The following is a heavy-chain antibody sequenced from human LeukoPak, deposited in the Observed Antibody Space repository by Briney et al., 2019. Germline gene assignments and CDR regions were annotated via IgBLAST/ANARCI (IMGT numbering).Heavy chain of an antibody. J-gene: IGHJ3*02. D-gene: IGHD3-3*01. V-gene: IGHV3-9*03. CDR1: GFTFSSYA. Sequence: PGGSLRLSCVASGFTFSSYAMHWVRQAPGKGLEWVSGVSWNSGSIGYADSVKGRFTISRDNAKNSLYLQMNSLRAEDMALYYCAKVHQSGYSIHGAFDIWGQGTMVTVSS. CDR2: VSWNSGSI. CDR3: AKVHQSGYSIHGAFDI.